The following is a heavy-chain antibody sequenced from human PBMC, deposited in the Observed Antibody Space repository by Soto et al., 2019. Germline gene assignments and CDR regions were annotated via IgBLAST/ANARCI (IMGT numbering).Heavy chain of an antibody. CDR3: ARDRTTSSTRRFDY. J-gene: IGHJ4*02. Sequence: TSVKVSCKASGYIFTNYAIHWVRQAPGQRLEWMGWISGADGNTRYSPKFQGRLTISTDTSASTAYMELSSLRSEDTAVFYCARDRTTSSTRRFDYWGQGTLVTVSS. D-gene: IGHD4-17*01. CDR1: GYIFTNYA. V-gene: IGHV1-3*01. CDR2: ISGADGNT.